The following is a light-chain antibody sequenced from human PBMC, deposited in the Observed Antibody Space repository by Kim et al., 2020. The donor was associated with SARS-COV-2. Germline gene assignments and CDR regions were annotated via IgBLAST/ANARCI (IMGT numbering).Light chain of an antibody. CDR3: QQYNNWPLYT. V-gene: IGKV3-15*01. J-gene: IGKJ2*01. Sequence: EIVMTQSPATLSVSPGERATLSCRASQSVSSNLAWYQQKPGQAPRLLIYGASNRATGIPARFSGSGSGTEFTLTISSLQSEDFAVYYCQQYNNWPLYTFGQGTKLEI. CDR1: QSVSSN. CDR2: GAS.